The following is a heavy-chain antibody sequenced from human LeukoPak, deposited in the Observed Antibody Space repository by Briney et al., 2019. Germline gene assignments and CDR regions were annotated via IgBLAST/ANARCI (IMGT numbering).Heavy chain of an antibody. CDR3: AREMVRGDYYYGMDV. D-gene: IGHD3-10*01. V-gene: IGHV1-3*01. CDR1: GYTFTSYA. J-gene: IGHJ6*02. Sequence: ASVKVSCKASGYTFTSYAMHWVRQAPGQRLEWMGWINAGNGNTKYSQKFQGRVTITRDTSASTAYMELSSLRSEDTAVYYCAREMVRGDYYYGMDVWGQGTTVTVSS. CDR2: INAGNGNT.